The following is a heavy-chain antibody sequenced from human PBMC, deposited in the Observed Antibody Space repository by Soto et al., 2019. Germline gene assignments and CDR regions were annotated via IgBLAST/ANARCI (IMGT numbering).Heavy chain of an antibody. Sequence: PGGSVRLSCAASGFTFSSYAMSWVRQAPGKGLEWVSAISGSGGSTYYADSVKGRFTISRDNSKNTLYLQMNSLRAEDTAVYYCAKDPLWDPIDVLRYFDWLLNAFDIWGQGTMVTVSS. CDR1: GFTFSSYA. CDR3: AKDPLWDPIDVLRYFDWLLNAFDI. D-gene: IGHD3-9*01. J-gene: IGHJ3*02. V-gene: IGHV3-23*01. CDR2: ISGSGGST.